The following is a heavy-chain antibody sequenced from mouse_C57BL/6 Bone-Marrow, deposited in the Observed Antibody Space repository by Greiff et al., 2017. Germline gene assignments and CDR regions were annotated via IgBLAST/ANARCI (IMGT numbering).Heavy chain of an antibody. J-gene: IGHJ4*01. CDR3: ARGPYDYDSLYAMDY. Sequence: DVKLVESGGGLVKPGGSLKLSCAASGFTFSSYAMSWVRQTPEKRLEWVATISDGGSYTYYPDNVKGRFTISRDNAKNNLYLQMSHLKSEDTAMYYCARGPYDYDSLYAMDYWGQGTSVTVSS. V-gene: IGHV5-4*03. CDR2: ISDGGSYT. D-gene: IGHD2-4*01. CDR1: GFTFSSYA.